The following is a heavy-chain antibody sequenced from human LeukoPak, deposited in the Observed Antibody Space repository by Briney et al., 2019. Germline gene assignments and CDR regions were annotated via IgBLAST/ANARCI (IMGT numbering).Heavy chain of an antibody. D-gene: IGHD3-10*01. CDR1: GFTFSSYA. Sequence: GGSLRLSCAASGFTFSSYAMSWVRQAPGKGLEWVSAISGSGGSTYYADSVKGRFTISRDNSKNTLYLQVNSLRAEDTAVYYCAKDRVWFGELFGFDYWGQGTLVTVSS. V-gene: IGHV3-23*01. CDR3: AKDRVWFGELFGFDY. CDR2: ISGSGGST. J-gene: IGHJ4*02.